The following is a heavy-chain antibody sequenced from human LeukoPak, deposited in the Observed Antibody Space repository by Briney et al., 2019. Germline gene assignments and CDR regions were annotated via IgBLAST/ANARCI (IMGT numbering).Heavy chain of an antibody. CDR1: GGSFSGYY. J-gene: IGHJ6*04. Sequence: PSETRSLTCAVYGGSFSGYYWSWIRQPPGKGLEWVGEINHSGSNNYNPSLKSRVTISVDTSKNQLSLKLSSVTAADTAVYYCARRMVRGVIITYYYGMDVWGKGTTVTVSS. D-gene: IGHD3-10*01. V-gene: IGHV4-34*01. CDR2: INHSGSN. CDR3: ARRMVRGVIITYYYGMDV.